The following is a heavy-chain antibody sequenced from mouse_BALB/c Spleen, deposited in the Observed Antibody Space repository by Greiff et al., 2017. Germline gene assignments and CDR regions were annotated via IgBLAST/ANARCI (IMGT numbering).Heavy chain of an antibody. J-gene: IGHJ2*01. CDR3: ARKNYGSNYFDY. D-gene: IGHD1-1*01. CDR1: GFTFSSFG. CDR2: ISSGSSTI. Sequence: EVQLVESGGGLVQPGGSRKLSCAASGFTFSSFGMHWVRQAPEKGLEWVAYISSGSSTIYYADTVKGRFTISRDNPKNTLFLQMTSLRSEDTAMYYCARKNYGSNYFDYWGQGTTLTVSS. V-gene: IGHV5-17*02.